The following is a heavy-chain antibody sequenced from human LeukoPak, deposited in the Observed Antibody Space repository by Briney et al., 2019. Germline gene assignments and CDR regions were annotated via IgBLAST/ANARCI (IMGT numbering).Heavy chain of an antibody. J-gene: IGHJ6*02. V-gene: IGHV3-23*01. CDR2: ISGGGVTT. CDR1: GFTFSLYN. Sequence: GGSLRLSCVASGFTFSLYNMTWARQAPGKGLEWVSGISGGGVTTYYADSVKGRFTISRDNSKNTLYLQMNSLRADDTAIYYCARNQQLGGHSYYYYGMDVWGQGTTVTVSS. CDR3: ARNQQLGGHSYYYYGMDV. D-gene: IGHD3-16*01.